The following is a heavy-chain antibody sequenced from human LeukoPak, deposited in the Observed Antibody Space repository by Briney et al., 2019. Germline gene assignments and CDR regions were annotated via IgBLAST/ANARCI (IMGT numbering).Heavy chain of an antibody. Sequence: SETLSLTCAVYGGSFSGYYWSWIRQPPGKGLEWIGEINHSGSTNYNPSLKSRVTISVDTSKNQFSLKLSSVTAADTAVYYCARKGFGSGSYSYWGQGTLVAVSS. J-gene: IGHJ4*02. CDR3: ARKGFGSGSYSY. D-gene: IGHD3-10*01. V-gene: IGHV4-34*01. CDR1: GGSFSGYY. CDR2: INHSGST.